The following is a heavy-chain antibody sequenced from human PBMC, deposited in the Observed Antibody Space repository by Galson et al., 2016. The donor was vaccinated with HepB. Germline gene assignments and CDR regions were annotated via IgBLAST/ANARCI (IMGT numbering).Heavy chain of an antibody. CDR3: ARGVSGYYGSGTYYADEGAFDI. D-gene: IGHD3-10*01. CDR2: IYSGGTT. CDR1: GFTVSSIY. Sequence: SLRLSCAASGFTVSSIYMSWVRQAPGKGLEWVSTIYSGGTTYYTESVKGRFTISRDNSKNTLYLQVNSLRAEDTAVYYCARGVSGYYGSGTYYADEGAFDIWGQGTMVTVSS. V-gene: IGHV3-66*01. J-gene: IGHJ3*02.